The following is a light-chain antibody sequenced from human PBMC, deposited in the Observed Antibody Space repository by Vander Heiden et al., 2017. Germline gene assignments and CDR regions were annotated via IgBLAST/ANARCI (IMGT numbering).Light chain of an antibody. Sequence: DIPMTQSPSPLSASVGDRVTITCQASQDSSNYLNWYQQKPGKAPKLLIYDASNLETGVPSRFSGSGSGTDFTLTISSLQPEDIATYYCQQYDNLPMYTFGQGTKLEIK. J-gene: IGKJ2*01. CDR3: QQYDNLPMYT. V-gene: IGKV1-33*01. CDR1: QDSSNY. CDR2: DAS.